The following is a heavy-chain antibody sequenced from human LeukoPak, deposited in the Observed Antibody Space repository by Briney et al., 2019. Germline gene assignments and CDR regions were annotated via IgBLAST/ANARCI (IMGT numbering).Heavy chain of an antibody. Sequence: SETLSLTCTVSGGSISSYYWSWIRQPPGKGLEWIGYIYYSGSTNYNPSLKSRVTISVDTSKNQFSLKLSSVTAADTAVYYCASGGIRGGFDAFDIWGQGTMVTVSS. CDR1: GGSISSYY. V-gene: IGHV4-59*08. J-gene: IGHJ3*02. CDR3: ASGGIRGGFDAFDI. CDR2: IYYSGST. D-gene: IGHD3-16*01.